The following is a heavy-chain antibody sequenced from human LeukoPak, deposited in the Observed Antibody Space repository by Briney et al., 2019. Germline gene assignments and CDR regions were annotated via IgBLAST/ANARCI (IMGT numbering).Heavy chain of an antibody. J-gene: IGHJ6*03. Sequence: GGSLRLSCAASGFGFGSYAMTWVRQAPGKGLEWVSGFSGSGGYTYYTDSVKGRFTISRDNSKNTLYLQMNSLRVEDTAVYYCAKVDRGDYSSSPVPYYNYYMNVWGKGTTVTVSS. CDR1: GFGFGSYA. CDR3: AKVDRGDYSSSPVPYYNYYMNV. V-gene: IGHV3-23*01. CDR2: FSGSGGYT. D-gene: IGHD6-13*01.